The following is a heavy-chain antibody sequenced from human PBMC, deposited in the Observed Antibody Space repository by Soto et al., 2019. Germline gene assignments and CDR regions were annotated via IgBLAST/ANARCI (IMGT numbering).Heavy chain of an antibody. V-gene: IGHV3-21*01. CDR1: GFTCSSYS. D-gene: IGHD5-18*01. J-gene: IGHJ4*02. Sequence: EVQLVESGGGLVKPGGSLRLSCAASGFTCSSYSMNWVRQAPGKGLEWVSSISSSSSYIYYADSVKGRFTISRDNAKNSLYLQMNSLRAEDTAVYYCARDQPVYSYGYGLGYWGQGTLVTVSS. CDR3: ARDQPVYSYGYGLGY. CDR2: ISSSSSYI.